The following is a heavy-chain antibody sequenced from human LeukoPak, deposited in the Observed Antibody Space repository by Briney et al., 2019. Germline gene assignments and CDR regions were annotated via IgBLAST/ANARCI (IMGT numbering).Heavy chain of an antibody. Sequence: SETLSLTCAVSGGSISSGGYSWSWIRQPPGKGLEWIGYIYHSGSTYCNPSLKSRVTISVDRSKNQFSLKLSSVTAADTAVYYCARAYYYDSRIDAFDIWGQGTMVTVSS. CDR1: GGSISSGGYS. CDR3: ARAYYYDSRIDAFDI. V-gene: IGHV4-30-2*01. D-gene: IGHD3-22*01. J-gene: IGHJ3*02. CDR2: IYHSGST.